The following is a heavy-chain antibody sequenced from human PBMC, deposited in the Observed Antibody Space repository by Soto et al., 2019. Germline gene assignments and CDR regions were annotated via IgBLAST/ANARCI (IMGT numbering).Heavy chain of an antibody. D-gene: IGHD3-10*01. Sequence: GGSLRLSCAASGFTFSSYGMHWVRQAPGKGLEWVAVISYDGSNKYYADSVKGRFTISRDNSKNTLYLQMNSLRAEDTAVYYCAKEPPYYYGSGYFDYWGQGTLVTAPQ. CDR1: GFTFSSYG. CDR3: AKEPPYYYGSGYFDY. V-gene: IGHV3-30*18. CDR2: ISYDGSNK. J-gene: IGHJ4*02.